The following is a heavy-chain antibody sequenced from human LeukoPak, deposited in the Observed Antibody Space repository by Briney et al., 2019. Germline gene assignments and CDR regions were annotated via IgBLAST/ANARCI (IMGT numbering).Heavy chain of an antibody. V-gene: IGHV3-53*01. CDR3: GRGDADVQIYGIQY. D-gene: IGHD4-11*01. J-gene: IGHJ4*02. Sequence: GGSLRLTCAASESIVSSRFMAWVRQAPGKGLEWVSVVDGASKTYYADSVKGRFTISRDNSKNTLHLQMNNMRAEDTAVYFCGRGDADVQIYGIQYWGQGTLVTVSS. CDR2: VDGASKT. CDR1: ESIVSSRF.